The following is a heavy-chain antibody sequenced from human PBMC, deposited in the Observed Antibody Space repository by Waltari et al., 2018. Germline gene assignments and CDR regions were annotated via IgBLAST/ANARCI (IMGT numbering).Heavy chain of an antibody. D-gene: IGHD6-19*01. J-gene: IGHJ6*02. CDR3: ASAVGGIRAESNYYYYGMDV. V-gene: IGHV4-34*13. CDR2: NHQSGST. Sequence: PGKGVEGVGENHQSGSTNYNPSLKGRVTRSVDTAKKQFSLKLGSVTAADTAVYDCASAVGGIRAESNYYYYGMDVLGQGTTVTVSS.